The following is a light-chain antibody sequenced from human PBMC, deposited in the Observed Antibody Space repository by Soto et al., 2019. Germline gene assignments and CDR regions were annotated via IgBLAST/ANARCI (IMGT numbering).Light chain of an antibody. V-gene: IGLV3-21*04. CDR2: YDS. CDR1: NIGSKS. CDR3: QVWDSSSDHGV. Sequence: SYELTQPPSVSVAPGKTARITCGGNNIGSKSVHWYQQKPGQAPVLVIYYDSDRPSGIPERFSGSNSGNTATLTISRVEAGDEADYYCQVWDSSSDHGVFGGGP. J-gene: IGLJ3*02.